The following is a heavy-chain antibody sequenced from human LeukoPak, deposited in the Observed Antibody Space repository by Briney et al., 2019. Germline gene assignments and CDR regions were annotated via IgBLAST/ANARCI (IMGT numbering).Heavy chain of an antibody. Sequence: GGSLRLSCAASGFTVSSNYMSWVRQAPGKGLEWVSVVYSGGSTYYADSVKGRFTISRDNSKNTLYLQMNRVRAEDTAVYYCARVFDLWGRGTLVTVSS. J-gene: IGHJ2*01. CDR1: GFTVSSNY. V-gene: IGHV3-66*01. CDR2: VYSGGST. CDR3: ARVFDL.